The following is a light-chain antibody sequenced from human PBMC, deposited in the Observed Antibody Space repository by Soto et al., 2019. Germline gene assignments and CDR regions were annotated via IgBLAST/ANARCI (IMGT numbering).Light chain of an antibody. V-gene: IGKV1-27*01. J-gene: IGKJ1*01. CDR2: VAS. CDR3: QKYNSAPWT. Sequence: DIQMTQSPSSLSASVGDRVTITCRASQVISNYLAWYQQQPGKVPKLMIYVASTLQSGVPSRFSGSGSVTDFTLNISSLQPEDVATYYCQKYNSAPWTFGQGPKVEIK. CDR1: QVISNY.